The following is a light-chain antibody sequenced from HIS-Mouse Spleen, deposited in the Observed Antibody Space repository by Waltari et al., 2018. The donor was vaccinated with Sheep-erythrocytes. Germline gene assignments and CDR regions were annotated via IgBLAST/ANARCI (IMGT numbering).Light chain of an antibody. CDR3: QSADSSGTYRV. Sequence: SYELTQPPSVSVSPGQTARITCPGDALPKQYAYRYQQKPGQAPVLVIYKDSERPSGIPERFSGSSSGTTVTLTISGVQAEDEADYYCQSADSSGTYRVFGGGTKLTVL. CDR1: ALPKQY. J-gene: IGLJ2*01. CDR2: KDS. V-gene: IGLV3-25*03.